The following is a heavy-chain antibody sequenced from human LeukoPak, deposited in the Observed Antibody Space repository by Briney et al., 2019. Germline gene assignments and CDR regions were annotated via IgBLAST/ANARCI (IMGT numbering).Heavy chain of an antibody. V-gene: IGHV3-48*01. Sequence: GGSLRLSCAASGFTFTTYWMSWVRQAPGKGLEWVSYISSSSSTIYYADSVKGRFTISRDNAKNSLYLQMNSLRAEDTAVYYCARAFGAFPFDYWGQGTLVTVSS. CDR3: ARAFGAFPFDY. J-gene: IGHJ4*02. CDR1: GFTFTTYW. D-gene: IGHD1-26*01. CDR2: ISSSSSTI.